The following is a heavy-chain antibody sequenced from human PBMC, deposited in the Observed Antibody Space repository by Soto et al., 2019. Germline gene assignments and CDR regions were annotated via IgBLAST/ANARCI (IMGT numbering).Heavy chain of an antibody. J-gene: IGHJ6*02. CDR2: ISAYNGNT. D-gene: IGHD3-22*01. CDR3: ARDDPQWMIVVVIKYYYYGMDV. V-gene: IGHV1-18*01. CDR1: GYTFTSYG. Sequence: QVQLVQSGAEVKKPGASVKVSCKASGYTFTSYGISWVRQAPGQGLEWMGWISAYNGNTNYAQKLQGRVTMTTDTSTSTAYMELWSLRSDDTAVYYCARDDPQWMIVVVIKYYYYGMDVWGQGTTVTVSS.